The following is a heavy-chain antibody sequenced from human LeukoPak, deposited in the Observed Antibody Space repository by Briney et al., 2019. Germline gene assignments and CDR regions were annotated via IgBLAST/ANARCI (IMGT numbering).Heavy chain of an antibody. CDR3: AREEYYCSGSYWP. Sequence: GASVKVSCKACGGTFSSYAISWVRQAPGQGLERMGGIIPIFGTANYAQKFEGRVTITAHESTSSAYMAQSTLRSDDTPVFYCAREEYYCSGSYWPWGQGTLVTVTS. D-gene: IGHD3-10*01. J-gene: IGHJ5*02. CDR1: GGTFSSYA. V-gene: IGHV1-69*13. CDR2: IIPIFGTA.